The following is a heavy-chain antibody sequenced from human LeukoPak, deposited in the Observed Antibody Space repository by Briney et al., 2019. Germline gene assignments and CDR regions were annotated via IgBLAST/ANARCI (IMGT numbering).Heavy chain of an antibody. CDR2: IYYSGST. V-gene: IGHV4-39*01. J-gene: IGHJ1*01. CDR3: ARHPRLRYFDWGAEYFQH. Sequence: SETLSLTCTVSSGSISSSSYYWGWIRQPPGKGLEWIGSIYYSGSTYYNPSLKSRVTISVDTSKNQFSLKLSSATAADTAVYYCARHPRLRYFDWGAEYFQHWGQGTLVTVSS. D-gene: IGHD3-9*01. CDR1: SGSISSSSYY.